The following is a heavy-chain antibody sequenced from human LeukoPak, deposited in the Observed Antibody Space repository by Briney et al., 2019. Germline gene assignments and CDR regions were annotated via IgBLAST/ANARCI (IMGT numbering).Heavy chain of an antibody. CDR3: AREKVIAAAGTAPIDY. CDR2: IYYSGST. J-gene: IGHJ4*02. Sequence: SETLSLTCTVSGGSISSYYWSWIRQPPGKGLEWIGYIYYSGSTNYNPSLKSRVTLSVDTSKNQFSLKVNSVTAADTAVYYCAREKVIAAAGTAPIDYWGQGTLVTVSS. CDR1: GGSISSYY. D-gene: IGHD6-13*01. V-gene: IGHV4-59*12.